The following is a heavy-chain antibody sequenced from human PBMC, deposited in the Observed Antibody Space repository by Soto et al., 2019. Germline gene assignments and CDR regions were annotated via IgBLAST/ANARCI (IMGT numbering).Heavy chain of an antibody. J-gene: IGHJ6*02. CDR3: ARDGGRGYDQPPRDV. Sequence: QVQLVESGGGLVKPGGSLRLSCAASGFTFSDYYMSWIRQAPGKGLEWVSYISSSSSYTNYADSVKGRFTISRDNAKNSRYLQMNSLRAEDTAVYYCARDGGRGYDQPPRDVWGQGTTVTVSS. CDR2: ISSSSSYT. CDR1: GFTFSDYY. D-gene: IGHD5-12*01. V-gene: IGHV3-11*05.